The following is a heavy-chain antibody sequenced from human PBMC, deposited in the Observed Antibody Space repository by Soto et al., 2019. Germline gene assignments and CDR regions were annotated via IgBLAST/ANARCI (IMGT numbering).Heavy chain of an antibody. CDR2: TKPDGSQS. Sequence: TGGSLRLSCAGSGFTFRRYWVNWVRQAPGKGLEWVASTKPDGSQSFYVDSVKGRFSISRDNGKNSLYLQMNGLRDEDTAVYYCLPGGDASTWGQGTLVTVSS. D-gene: IGHD3-16*01. J-gene: IGHJ4*02. CDR3: LPGGDAST. V-gene: IGHV3-7*01. CDR1: GFTFRRYW.